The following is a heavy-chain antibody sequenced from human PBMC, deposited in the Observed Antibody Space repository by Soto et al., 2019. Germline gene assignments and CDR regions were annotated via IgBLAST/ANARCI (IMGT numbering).Heavy chain of an antibody. CDR2: IVVGSGNT. CDR1: GFTFTSSA. V-gene: IGHV1-58*01. CDR3: AEVQGSTDMGDDAFDI. Sequence: ASVKVSCKASGFTFTSSAVQWVRQARGQRLEWIGWIVVGSGNTNYAQKFQERVTITRDMSTSTAYKELSSLRSEDTALYYCAEVQGSTDMGDDAFDIWGQGTMVNVSS. J-gene: IGHJ3*02. D-gene: IGHD5-18*01.